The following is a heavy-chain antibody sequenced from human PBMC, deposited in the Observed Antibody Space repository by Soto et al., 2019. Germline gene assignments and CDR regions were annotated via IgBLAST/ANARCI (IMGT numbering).Heavy chain of an antibody. CDR2: SYYTGST. CDR3: ARDVGWFDP. CDR1: GGSISTYY. Sequence: SETLSLTCTVSGGSISTYYWSCIRQPPGMGLEGIGYSYYTGSTNYNPSLRSRVTISVDTSKNQFSLKLSSVTAADTAVYYCARDVGWFDPWGQGTLVTVLL. V-gene: IGHV4-59*01. J-gene: IGHJ5*02.